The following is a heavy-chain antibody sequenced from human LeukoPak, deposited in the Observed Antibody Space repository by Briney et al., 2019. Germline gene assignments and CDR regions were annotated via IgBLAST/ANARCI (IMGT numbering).Heavy chain of an antibody. CDR2: IYYSGST. Sequence: SETLSLTCSVSGGSTNSYYWSWIRQSPGKGLEWIGYIYYSGSTNYNPSLKSRVTISVDTSKNQFSLKLSSVTAADTAVYYCARDRSVLAPWGQGTLVTVSS. CDR1: GGSTNSYY. D-gene: IGHD3-3*02. J-gene: IGHJ5*02. V-gene: IGHV4-59*01. CDR3: ARDRSVLAP.